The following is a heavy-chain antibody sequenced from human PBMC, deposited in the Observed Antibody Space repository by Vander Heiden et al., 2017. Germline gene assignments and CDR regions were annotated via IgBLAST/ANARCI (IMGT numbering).Heavy chain of an antibody. D-gene: IGHD3-22*01. V-gene: IGHV3-7*01. J-gene: IGHJ3*02. CDR3: ARGGYYQTDLHDAFDI. CDR1: GFTFSSYW. Sequence: EVQPVESGGGLVQPGGSLRLSCAASGFTFSSYWMGWVRQAPGKGLEWVANIKQDGSGKYYVDSVKGRFTSSRDNAKNSLYLQMNSLRAEDTAVYYCARGGYYQTDLHDAFDIWGQGTMVTVSS. CDR2: IKQDGSGK.